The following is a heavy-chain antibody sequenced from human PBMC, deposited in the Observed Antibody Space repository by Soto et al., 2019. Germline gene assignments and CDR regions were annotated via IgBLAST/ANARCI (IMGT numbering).Heavy chain of an antibody. CDR2: ISAYNGNT. V-gene: IGHV1-18*04. D-gene: IGHD4-17*01. CDR3: AREFVDYHFFDY. CDR1: GYTFTSYG. J-gene: IGHJ4*02. Sequence: VASVKVSCKASGYTFTSYGISWVRQAPGQGLEWMGWISAYNGNTNYAQKLQGRVTMTTDTSTGTAYMELRSLRSDDTAVYYCAREFVDYHFFDYWGQGTLVTVSS.